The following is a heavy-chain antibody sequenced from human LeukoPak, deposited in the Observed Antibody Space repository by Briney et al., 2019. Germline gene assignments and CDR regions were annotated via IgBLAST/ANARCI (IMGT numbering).Heavy chain of an antibody. CDR1: GYTFTSYG. D-gene: IGHD2-2*01. V-gene: IGHV1-18*01. J-gene: IGHJ6*03. CDR2: ISAYNGNT. CDR3: ARYCSSTSCYAGTSYYYYYMDV. Sequence: ASVKVSCKASGYTFTSYGISWVRQAPGQGLEWMGWISAYNGNTNYAQKLQGRVTMTTDTSTSTAYMELRSLRSDDTAVYYCARYCSSTSCYAGTSYYYYYMDVWGKGTTVTISS.